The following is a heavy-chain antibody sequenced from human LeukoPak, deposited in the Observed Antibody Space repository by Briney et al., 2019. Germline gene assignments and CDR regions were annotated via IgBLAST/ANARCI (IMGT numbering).Heavy chain of an antibody. Sequence: PSETLSLTCTVSGGSISSSSYYWGWIRQPPGKGLEWIGSIYYSGSTYYNPSLKSRVTISVDTSKNQFSLKLSSVTAADTAVYYCARHNSGSWRSFDPWSQGTLVTVSS. D-gene: IGHD1-26*01. CDR3: ARHNSGSWRSFDP. CDR1: GGSISSSSYY. CDR2: IYYSGST. J-gene: IGHJ5*02. V-gene: IGHV4-39*01.